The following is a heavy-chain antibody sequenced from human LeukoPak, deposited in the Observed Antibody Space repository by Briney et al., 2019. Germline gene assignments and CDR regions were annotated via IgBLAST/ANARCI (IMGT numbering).Heavy chain of an antibody. V-gene: IGHV4-59*12. CDR2: IYYSGTT. CDR3: ARGRSRYCSGGSCYHYQYFQH. CDR1: GGSISSYY. D-gene: IGHD2-15*01. J-gene: IGHJ1*01. Sequence: PSETLSLTCTVSGGSISSYYWSWIRQPPGKGLEWIGFIYYSGTTNYNPSLKSRVTISVDTSKNQFSLKLSSVAAADTAVYYCARGRSRYCSGGSCYHYQYFQHWGQGTLVTVSS.